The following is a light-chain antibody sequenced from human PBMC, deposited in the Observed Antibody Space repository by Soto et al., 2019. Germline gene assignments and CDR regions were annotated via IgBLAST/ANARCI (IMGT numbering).Light chain of an antibody. CDR1: SSDVGADIF. V-gene: IGLV2-8*01. CDR2: DVN. J-gene: IGLJ1*01. Sequence: QSALTQPPSASGSPGQSVTISCTGTSSDVGADIFVSWYQQHPGKAPKLMVYDVNRRPPGVPDRFFGSKSGNTASLTVSGLQAEDEADYYCVSFAGGTYVFGTGTKLAVL. CDR3: VSFAGGTYV.